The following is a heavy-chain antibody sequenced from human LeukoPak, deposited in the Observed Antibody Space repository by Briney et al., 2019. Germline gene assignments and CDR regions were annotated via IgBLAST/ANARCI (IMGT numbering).Heavy chain of an antibody. V-gene: IGHV4-59*01. CDR1: GGSISSYY. D-gene: IGHD2-15*01. J-gene: IGHJ4*02. CDR2: IYYSGST. Sequence: SETLSLXCTVSGGSISSYYWSWSRLPPGKGLEWIGYIYYSGSTNYNPSLKSRVTISVDTSKNQFSLKLSSVTAADTAVYYCARGRSGPLSAFDYWGQGTLVTVSS. CDR3: ARGRSGPLSAFDY.